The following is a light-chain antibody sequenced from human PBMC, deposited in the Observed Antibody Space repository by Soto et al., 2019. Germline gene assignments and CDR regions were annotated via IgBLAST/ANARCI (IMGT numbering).Light chain of an antibody. Sequence: DIQMTQSPSTLSASVGDRVTIACRASQTRSSLLAWYQQKPGKAPKLLIYKASSLESGVPSRFSGSGSGTEFTLTISSLQPDDFATYYCQQYSSYWTFGQGTKVEIK. J-gene: IGKJ1*01. V-gene: IGKV1-5*03. CDR1: QTRSSL. CDR3: QQYSSYWT. CDR2: KAS.